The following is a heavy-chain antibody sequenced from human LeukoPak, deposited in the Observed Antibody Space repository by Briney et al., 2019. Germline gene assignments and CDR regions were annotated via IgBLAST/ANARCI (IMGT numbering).Heavy chain of an antibody. V-gene: IGHV3-23*01. Sequence: GGSLTLSCAPSGFTFSSYSMNWVRQAPGKGLEWVSAISGSGGSTYYEDSVKGRFTISRDNSKNTLYLQMNSLRAEDTAVYYCAKGAVLQSTYFYDMDVWGKGTTVIVSS. CDR2: ISGSGGST. J-gene: IGHJ6*03. CDR3: AKGAVLQSTYFYDMDV. D-gene: IGHD2/OR15-2a*01. CDR1: GFTFSSYS.